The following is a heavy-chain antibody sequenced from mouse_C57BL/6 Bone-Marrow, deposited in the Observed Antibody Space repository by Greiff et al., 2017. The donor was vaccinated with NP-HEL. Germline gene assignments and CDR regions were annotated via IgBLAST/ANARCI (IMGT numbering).Heavy chain of an antibody. CDR1: GFTFSSYA. CDR3: ARGPLYYYGSSYGFAY. J-gene: IGHJ3*01. V-gene: IGHV5S21*01. Sequence: EVQVVESGEGLVKPGGSLKLSCAASGFTFSSYAMSWVRQTPEKRLEWVAYISSGGDYIYYADTVKGRFTISRDNARNTLYLQMSSLKSEDTAMYYCARGPLYYYGSSYGFAYWGQGTLVTVSA. CDR2: ISSGGDYI. D-gene: IGHD1-1*01.